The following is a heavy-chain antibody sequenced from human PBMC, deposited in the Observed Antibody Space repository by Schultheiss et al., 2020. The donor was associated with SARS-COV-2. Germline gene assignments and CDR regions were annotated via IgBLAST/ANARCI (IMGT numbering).Heavy chain of an antibody. D-gene: IGHD3-22*01. V-gene: IGHV1-18*04. J-gene: IGHJ4*02. Sequence: ASVKVSCKASGYTFTSYGISWVRQAPGQGLEWMGWISAYNGNTNYEQKLQGRVTITTDTSTSTAYMELRSLRSDDTDVYYGAREDYYDSSGRLYYFDYWGQGTRDTSPQ. CDR3: AREDYYDSSGRLYYFDY. CDR2: ISAYNGNT. CDR1: GYTFTSYG.